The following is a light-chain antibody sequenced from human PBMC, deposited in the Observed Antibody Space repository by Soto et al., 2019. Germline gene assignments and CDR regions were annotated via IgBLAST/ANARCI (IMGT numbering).Light chain of an antibody. CDR3: SSYTSSSTKV. CDR2: GVS. CDR1: NSDVGGYNY. Sequence: QSALTQPRSVSGSPGQSVTISCTGTNSDVGGYNYVSWYQQYPGKAPKLMISGVSERPSGVPDRFSGSKSGNTASLTISGLQAEDEADYYCSSYTSSSTKVFGTGTKVTVL. J-gene: IGLJ1*01. V-gene: IGLV2-11*01.